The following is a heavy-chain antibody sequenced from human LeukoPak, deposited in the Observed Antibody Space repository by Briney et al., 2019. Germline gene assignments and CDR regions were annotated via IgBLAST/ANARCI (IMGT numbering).Heavy chain of an antibody. CDR2: IYHSGST. V-gene: IGHV4-38-2*01. J-gene: IGHJ4*02. D-gene: IGHD3-10*01. Sequence: PSETLSLTCAVSGYSISSGYYWGWIRQPPGKGLEWIGSIYHSGSTYYNPSLKSRVTISVDTSKNQFSLKLSSVTAADTAVYYCAGYGSGSPFDYWGQGTLVTVSS. CDR3: AGYGSGSPFDY. CDR1: GYSISSGYY.